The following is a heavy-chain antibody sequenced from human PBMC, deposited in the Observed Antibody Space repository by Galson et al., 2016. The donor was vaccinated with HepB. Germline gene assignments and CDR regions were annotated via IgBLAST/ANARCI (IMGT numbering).Heavy chain of an antibody. CDR3: ARHKKNWKDAFDI. CDR1: GSTFTSYY. J-gene: IGHJ3*02. Sequence: QSGAEVTKPGESLKISCKGSGSTFTSYYIGWVRQMPGKGLEWMGIIYPGDSDTRYSPSFQGQVTISADKSISTAYLQWSSLKASDTAIYYCARHKKNWKDAFDIWGQGTMVTVSS. CDR2: IYPGDSDT. D-gene: IGHD1-1*01. V-gene: IGHV5-51*01.